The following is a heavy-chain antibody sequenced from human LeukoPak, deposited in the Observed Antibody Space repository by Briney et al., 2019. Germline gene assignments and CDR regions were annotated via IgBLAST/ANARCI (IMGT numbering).Heavy chain of an antibody. Sequence: GASVKVSCKASGFTFTSSAVQWVRQARGQRLEWIGWIVVGSGNTNYAQKFQERVTITRDMSTSTAYMELSRLRSDDTAVYYCARDNDMGAVQGLDPWGQGTLVTVSS. J-gene: IGHJ5*02. D-gene: IGHD1-26*01. CDR3: ARDNDMGAVQGLDP. CDR1: GFTFTSSA. V-gene: IGHV1-58*01. CDR2: IVVGSGNT.